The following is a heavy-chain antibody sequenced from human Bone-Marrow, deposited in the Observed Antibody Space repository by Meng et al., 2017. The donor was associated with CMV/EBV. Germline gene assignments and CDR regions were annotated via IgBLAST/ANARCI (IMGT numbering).Heavy chain of an antibody. CDR1: GFTFSNAW. V-gene: IGHV3-11*04. D-gene: IGHD2-8*01. CDR3: ARDADLIGY. CDR2: ISSSGSTI. Sequence: GESLKISCAASGFTFSNAWMSWVRQAPGKGLEWVSYISSSGSTIYYADSVKGRFTISRDNAKNSLYLQMNSLRAEDTAVYYCARDADLIGYWGQGTLVTVSS. J-gene: IGHJ4*02.